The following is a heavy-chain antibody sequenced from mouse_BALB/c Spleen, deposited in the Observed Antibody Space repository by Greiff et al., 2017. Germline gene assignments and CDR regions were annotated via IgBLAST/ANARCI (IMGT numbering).Heavy chain of an antibody. CDR2: ISNGGGST. CDR3: ARHVDLLLSCYAMDY. Sequence: EVLLVESGGGLVQPGGSLKLSCAASGFTFSSYTMSWVRQTPEKRLEWVAYISNGGGSTYYPDTVKGRFTISRDNAKNTLYLQMSSLKSEDTAMYYCARHVDLLLSCYAMDYWGQGTSVTVSS. CDR1: GFTFSSYT. V-gene: IGHV5-12-2*01. D-gene: IGHD1-1*01. J-gene: IGHJ4*01.